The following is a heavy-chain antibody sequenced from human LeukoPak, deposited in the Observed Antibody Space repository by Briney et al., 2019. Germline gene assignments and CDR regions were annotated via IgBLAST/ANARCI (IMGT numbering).Heavy chain of an antibody. V-gene: IGHV3-30-3*01. CDR2: ISYDGSNK. J-gene: IGHJ4*02. CDR1: GFTFSSYA. D-gene: IGHD5-12*01. CDR3: ARVATMDFDY. Sequence: VRSLRLSCAASGFTFSSYAMHWVRQAPGKGLEWVAVISYDGSNKYYADSVKGRFTISRDNSKNTLYLQMNSLRAEDTAVYYCARVATMDFDYWGQGTLVTVSS.